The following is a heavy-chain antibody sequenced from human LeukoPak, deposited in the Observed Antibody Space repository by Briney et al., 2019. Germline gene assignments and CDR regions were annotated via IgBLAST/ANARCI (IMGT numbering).Heavy chain of an antibody. D-gene: IGHD6-19*01. J-gene: IGHJ6*02. CDR3: ARGPILLWLHNGMDV. CDR1: GFIFCDHA. V-gene: IGHV3-49*04. Sequence: PGRSLRLSCTGFGFIFCDHAMSWVRQAPGKGLEGVGFIRSKAYGATTEYAASVKGRFTISRDDSKGIAYLQMNSLEIEDTAVYYCARGPILLWLHNGMDVWGQGTTVTVSS. CDR2: IRSKAYGATT.